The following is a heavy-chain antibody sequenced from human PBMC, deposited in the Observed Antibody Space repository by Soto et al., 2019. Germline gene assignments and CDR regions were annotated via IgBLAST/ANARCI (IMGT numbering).Heavy chain of an antibody. J-gene: IGHJ4*02. Sequence: SETLSLTCAVYGGSFSGYYWSWIRQPPGKGLEWIGEINHSGSTNYNPSLKSRVTISVDTSKNQFSLKLSSVTAADTAVYYCGRGGPLRVTFFGVVHQNLDGFAYWGQGTLVTVSS. CDR1: GGSFSGYY. CDR3: GRGGPLRVTFFGVVHQNLDGFAY. CDR2: INHSGST. V-gene: IGHV4-34*01. D-gene: IGHD3-3*01.